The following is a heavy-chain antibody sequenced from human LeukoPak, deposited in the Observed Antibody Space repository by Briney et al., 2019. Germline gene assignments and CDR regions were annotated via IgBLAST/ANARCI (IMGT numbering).Heavy chain of an antibody. CDR1: GYTFTSYG. D-gene: IGHD6-19*01. J-gene: IGHJ4*02. V-gene: IGHV1-18*01. CDR3: AGSFGSGWSPYYFDY. CDR2: ISAYNGNT. Sequence: ASVKVSCKASGYTFTSYGISWVRQAPGQGLEWMGWISAYNGNTNYAQKLQGRVTMTTDTSTNTAYMELRSLRSDDTAVYYCAGSFGSGWSPYYFDYWGQGTLVTVSS.